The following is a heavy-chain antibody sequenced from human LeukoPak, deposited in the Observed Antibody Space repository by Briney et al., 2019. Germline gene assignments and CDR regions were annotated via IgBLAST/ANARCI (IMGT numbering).Heavy chain of an antibody. D-gene: IGHD6-19*01. CDR1: GGSFSGYH. V-gene: IGHV4-34*01. Sequence: ASETLSLTCAVYGGSFSGYHWSWIRQPPGKGLELIGEIHHSGSTNYTPSLKSRVTISVDTSKNQFSLKLSSVAAADTVVYCCARRPSRKSSGCDYWGQGTLVTVSS. CDR3: ARRPSRKSSGCDY. CDR2: IHHSGST. J-gene: IGHJ4*02.